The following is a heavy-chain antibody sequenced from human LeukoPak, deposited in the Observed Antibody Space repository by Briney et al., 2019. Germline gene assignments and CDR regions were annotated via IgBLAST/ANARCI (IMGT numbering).Heavy chain of an antibody. CDR1: GGSISSGSYY. J-gene: IGHJ5*02. V-gene: IGHV4-61*02. CDR2: IYTSGST. D-gene: IGHD6-19*01. CDR3: ARGRQWLVRGNWFDP. Sequence: SQTLSLTCTVSGGSISSGSYYWSWIRQPAGKGLEWIGRIYTSGSTNYNPSLKSRVTISVDTSKNQFSLKLSSVTAADTAVYYCARGRQWLVRGNWFDPWGQGTLVTVSS.